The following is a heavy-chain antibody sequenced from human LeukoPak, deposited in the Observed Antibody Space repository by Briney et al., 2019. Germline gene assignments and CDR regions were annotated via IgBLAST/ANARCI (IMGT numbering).Heavy chain of an antibody. Sequence: GESLKISCKGSGYSFTSYWIGWVRQMPGKGLEWMGIIYPGDSDTRYSPSFQGQVTISADKSISTAYLQWSSLKASDTAMYYCARSVDYGGNYYYYYYMDVWGKGTMVTVSS. CDR1: GYSFTSYW. D-gene: IGHD4-23*01. J-gene: IGHJ6*03. CDR2: IYPGDSDT. V-gene: IGHV5-51*01. CDR3: ARSVDYGGNYYYYYYMDV.